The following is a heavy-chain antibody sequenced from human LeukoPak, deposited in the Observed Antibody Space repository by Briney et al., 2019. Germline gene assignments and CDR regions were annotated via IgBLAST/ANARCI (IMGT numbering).Heavy chain of an antibody. CDR3: ARGSGYSYGPIDY. CDR1: GGSFSGYY. V-gene: IGHV4-34*01. Sequence: SETLSLTCAVYGGSFSGYYWSWIRQPPGKGLEWIGEINHSGSTNYNPSLKSRVTISVDTSKNQFSLKLSSVTAADTAVYYCARGSGYSYGPIDYWGQGTLVIVSS. J-gene: IGHJ4*02. CDR2: INHSGST. D-gene: IGHD5-18*01.